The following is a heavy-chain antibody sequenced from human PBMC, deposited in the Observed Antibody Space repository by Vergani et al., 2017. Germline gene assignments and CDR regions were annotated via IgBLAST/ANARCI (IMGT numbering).Heavy chain of an antibody. CDR3: ATIGYRRWGYYFDY. J-gene: IGHJ4*02. CDR2: ICQTEDT. V-gene: IGHV4-4*03. D-gene: IGHD2-2*02. Sequence: QVQLQESGPGLVKPPGTLSLTCAVSGDSISSNNCWTWVRQPPGKGLEWIGEICQTEDTKYSPSLKSRVTVSVDESRNLFSLRLNSVTAADTAVSYCATIGYRRWGYYFDYWGQGILVTVSS. CDR1: GDSISSNNC.